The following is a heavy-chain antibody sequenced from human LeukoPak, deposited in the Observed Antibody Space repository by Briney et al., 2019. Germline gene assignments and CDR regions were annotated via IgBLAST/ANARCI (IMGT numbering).Heavy chain of an antibody. V-gene: IGHV4-39*01. CDR2: IYYSGNT. CDR3: ARRGYCSGGSCYVSY. Sequence: PSETLSLTCTVSGGSISSSNYYWDWIRQPPGKGLEWIGSIYYSGNTYYNPSLKSRVTISVDTSKNQFSLKLNSVTAADTAVYYCARRGYCSGGSCYVSYWGQGTLVTASS. D-gene: IGHD2-15*01. J-gene: IGHJ4*02. CDR1: GGSISSSNYY.